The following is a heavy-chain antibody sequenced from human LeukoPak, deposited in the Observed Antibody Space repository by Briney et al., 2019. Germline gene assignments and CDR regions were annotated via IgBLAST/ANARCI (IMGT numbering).Heavy chain of an antibody. J-gene: IGHJ4*02. D-gene: IGHD2-21*02. CDR1: GFTFGSYA. Sequence: GGSLRLSCAASGFTFGSYAMHWVRQAPGRGLEWVAGISYDGTNEYYADSVKGRFTISRDNSKNTLYLQMNSLRTDDTAVYYCARESPACGEDCYFDYWGQGTLVTVSS. CDR2: ISYDGTNE. CDR3: ARESPACGEDCYFDY. V-gene: IGHV3-30-3*01.